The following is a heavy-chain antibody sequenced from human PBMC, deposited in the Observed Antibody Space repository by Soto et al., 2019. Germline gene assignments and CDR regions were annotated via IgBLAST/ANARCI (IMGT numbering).Heavy chain of an antibody. J-gene: IGHJ3*02. CDR1: GFTFSSFS. CDR2: ISSRSSTI. V-gene: IGHV3-48*01. CDR3: ARGYSSSWYFDAFDI. D-gene: IGHD6-13*01. Sequence: GGSLRLSCAASGFTFSSFSMNWVRQAPGKGLEWVSYISSRSSTIYYADSVKGRFTISRDNAKNSLYLQMNSLRAEDTALYYCARGYSSSWYFDAFDIWGQGTMVTVSS.